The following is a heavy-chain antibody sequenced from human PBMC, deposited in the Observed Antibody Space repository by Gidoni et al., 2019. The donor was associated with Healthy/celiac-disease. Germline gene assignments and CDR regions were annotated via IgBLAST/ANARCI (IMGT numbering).Heavy chain of an antibody. V-gene: IGHV3-33*01. Sequence: QVQLVESGGGVVQPGRSLRLSCAASGFTFSSYGMHWVRQAPGKGLEWVAVIWYDGSNKYYADSVKGRFTISRDNSKNTLYLQMNSLRAEDTAVYYCARDMGYYYDSSGMDAFDIWGQGTMVTVSS. CDR1: GFTFSSYG. CDR3: ARDMGYYYDSSGMDAFDI. CDR2: IWYDGSNK. J-gene: IGHJ3*02. D-gene: IGHD3-22*01.